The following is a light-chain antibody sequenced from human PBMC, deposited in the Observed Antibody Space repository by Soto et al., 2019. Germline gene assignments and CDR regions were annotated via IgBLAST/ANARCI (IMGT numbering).Light chain of an antibody. CDR1: SSDVGNYNL. J-gene: IGLJ1*01. CDR2: EGS. CDR3: CSYARGSTYV. Sequence: HSALTQPASVSGSPGQSITISCTGTSSDVGNYNLVSWYQQHPGKAPKLMIYEGSKRPSGVSNRFSGSKSDNTASLTISGLQAEDEAHYYCCSYARGSTYVFGTGTKVTV. V-gene: IGLV2-23*01.